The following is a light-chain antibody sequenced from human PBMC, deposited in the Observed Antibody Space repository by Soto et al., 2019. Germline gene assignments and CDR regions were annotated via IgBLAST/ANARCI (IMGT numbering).Light chain of an antibody. CDR2: HAS. V-gene: IGKV3-20*01. CDR1: QVVSTSY. CDR3: QQYGTFPFS. J-gene: IGKJ2*01. Sequence: EIVLTQSPGTLSLSPGERATLSCRANQVVSTSYLAWYQQKPGQAPKLLIYHASDRAAGIPDRFSGSGSGTDFTLTISRLEPEDFAVFYCQQYGTFPFSFGQGTKLQIK.